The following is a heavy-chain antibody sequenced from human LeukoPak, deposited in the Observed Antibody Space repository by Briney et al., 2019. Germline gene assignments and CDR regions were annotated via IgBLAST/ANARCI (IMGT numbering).Heavy chain of an antibody. Sequence: GGSLRLSCAASGFTFSSYAMSWVRRAPGKGLEWVSAISGSGGSTYYADSVKGRFTISRDNSKNTLYLQMNSLRAEDTAVYYCAAIVVVAATPDYWGQGTLVTVSS. CDR3: AAIVVVAATPDY. D-gene: IGHD2-15*01. J-gene: IGHJ4*02. CDR2: ISGSGGST. V-gene: IGHV3-23*01. CDR1: GFTFSSYA.